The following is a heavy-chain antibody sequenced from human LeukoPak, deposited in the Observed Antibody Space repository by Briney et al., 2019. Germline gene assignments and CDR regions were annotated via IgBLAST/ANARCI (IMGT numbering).Heavy chain of an antibody. J-gene: IGHJ6*02. Sequence: GGSLRLSCAASGFTVSSNYMSWVRQAPGKGLEWVSVIYSGGSTYYADSVKGRFTISRDNSKNTLYLQMNSLRAEDTAVYYCARDRRRPNIVAITTDHYYGMDVWGQGTTVTVSS. CDR1: GFTVSSNY. CDR3: ARDRRRPNIVAITTDHYYGMDV. V-gene: IGHV3-66*01. CDR2: IYSGGST. D-gene: IGHD3-22*01.